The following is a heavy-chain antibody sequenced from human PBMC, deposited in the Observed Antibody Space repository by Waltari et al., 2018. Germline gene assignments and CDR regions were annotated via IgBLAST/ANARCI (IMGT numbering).Heavy chain of an antibody. CDR1: GYSISSGYY. CDR2: IYHSGST. J-gene: IGHJ4*02. CDR3: ARVDGIYYYDSSGYTYYFDY. D-gene: IGHD3-22*01. Sequence: QVQLQESGPGLVKPSETLSLTCAVSGYSISSGYYWGWIRQPPGKGLEWIGSIYHSGSTYYNPSLKSRVTISVDTSKNQFSLKLSSVTAADTAVYYCARVDGIYYYDSSGYTYYFDYWAREPWSPSPQ. V-gene: IGHV4-38-2*01.